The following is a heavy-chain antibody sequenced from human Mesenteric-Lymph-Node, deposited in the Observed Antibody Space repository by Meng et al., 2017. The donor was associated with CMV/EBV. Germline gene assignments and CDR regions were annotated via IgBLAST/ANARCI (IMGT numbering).Heavy chain of an antibody. CDR3: ARVAVQGAY. D-gene: IGHD6-19*01. Sequence: LTCTGSGGSISSSSYYWGWIRQPPGKGLEWIGSIYYSGSTYYNPSLKSRVTISVDTSKNQFSLKLSSVTAADTAVYYCARVAVQGAYWGQGTLVTVSS. CDR2: IYYSGST. V-gene: IGHV4-39*07. J-gene: IGHJ4*02. CDR1: GGSISSSSYY.